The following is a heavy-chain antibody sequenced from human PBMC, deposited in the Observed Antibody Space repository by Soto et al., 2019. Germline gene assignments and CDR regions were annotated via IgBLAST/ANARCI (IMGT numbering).Heavy chain of an antibody. J-gene: IGHJ5*02. V-gene: IGHV4-31*03. CDR3: ARGTDTYGYAIDL. CDR2: IYSSGST. D-gene: IGHD5-18*01. CDR1: GGSISSGGYY. Sequence: QVQLQESGPGLVKPSQTLSLTCSVSGGSISSGGYYWSWVRQHPGKGLEWIGYIYSSGSTYHNPSLESRVSISRDTSKNHCALKLTSVTAADTAGYFCARGTDTYGYAIDLWGQGTLVNVSS.